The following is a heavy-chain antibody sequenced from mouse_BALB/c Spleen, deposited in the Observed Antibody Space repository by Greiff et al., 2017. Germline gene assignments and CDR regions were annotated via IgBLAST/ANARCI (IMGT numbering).Heavy chain of an antibody. D-gene: IGHD2-4*01. CDR3: ARTMITRAMDY. J-gene: IGHJ4*01. CDR1: GFSLTSYG. V-gene: IGHV2-9*02. Sequence: VQLKESGPGLVAPSQSLSITCTVSGFSLTSYGVHWVRLPPGKGLEWLGVIWAGGSTNYNSALMSRLSISKDNSKSQVFLKMNSLQTDDTAMYYCARTMITRAMDYWGQGTSVTVSS. CDR2: IWAGGST.